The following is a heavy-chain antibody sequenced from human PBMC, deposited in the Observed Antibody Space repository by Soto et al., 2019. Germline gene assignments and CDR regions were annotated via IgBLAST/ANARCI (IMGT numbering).Heavy chain of an antibody. V-gene: IGHV1-69*06. J-gene: IGHJ4*02. CDR3: ARASLCGGDCYSYFDY. D-gene: IGHD2-21*02. Sequence: GASVKVSCKASGGTFSSYAISWVRQAPGQGLEWMGGIIPIFGTANYAQKFRGRVTITADKSTSTAYMELSSLRSEDTAVYYCARASLCGGDCYSYFDYWGQGTLVTISS. CDR1: GGTFSSYA. CDR2: IIPIFGTA.